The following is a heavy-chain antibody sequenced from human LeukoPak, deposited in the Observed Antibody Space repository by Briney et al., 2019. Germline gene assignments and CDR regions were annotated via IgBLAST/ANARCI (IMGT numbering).Heavy chain of an antibody. D-gene: IGHD1-26*01. CDR1: GYSFTIYY. J-gene: IGHJ3*02. Sequence: ASVKVSCKTSGYSFTIYYIHWVRQAPGQGLEGMGIINPSGGSTTYAQKFQGRLTMASDTSTSTVYMELSSLRPEDTAMYYCARSSAYYNEADIWGQGTMVTVSS. V-gene: IGHV1-46*01. CDR3: ARSSAYYNEADI. CDR2: INPSGGST.